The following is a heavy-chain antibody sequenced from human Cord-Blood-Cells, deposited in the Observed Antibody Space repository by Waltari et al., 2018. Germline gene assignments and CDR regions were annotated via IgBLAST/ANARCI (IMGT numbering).Heavy chain of an antibody. D-gene: IGHD3-3*01. V-gene: IGHV4-34*01. J-gene: IGHJ3*02. CDR2: ISDIGST. CDR1: GGSFSGYY. CDR3: ARGTGVDFWSGYYAFDI. Sequence: QVQLQQWGAGLLKPSETLSLTCAVYGGSFSGYYWSWIRQPPGKGLEGIGEISDIGSTNYTPSLEGRVTISVDTSKNQLSRKLSSVTAAETAGYYCARGTGVDFWSGYYAFDIWGQGTMVTVSS.